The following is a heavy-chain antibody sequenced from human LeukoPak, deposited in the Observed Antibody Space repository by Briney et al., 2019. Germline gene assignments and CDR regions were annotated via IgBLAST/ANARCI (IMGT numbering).Heavy chain of an antibody. CDR1: GFTFSSYS. Sequence: PGGSLRLSCAASGFTFSSYSMNWVRQAPGKGLEWVANIKQDGSEKYYVGSVKGRFTISRDNAKNSLYLQMNSLRAEDTAVYYCAREWRWLQPFFDYWGQGTLVTVSS. D-gene: IGHD5-24*01. CDR2: IKQDGSEK. CDR3: AREWRWLQPFFDY. V-gene: IGHV3-7*01. J-gene: IGHJ4*02.